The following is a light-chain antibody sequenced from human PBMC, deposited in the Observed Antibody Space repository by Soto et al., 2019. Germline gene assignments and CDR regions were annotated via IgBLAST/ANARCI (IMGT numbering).Light chain of an antibody. Sequence: DIQMTQSASSGTASVGERVTITCRASQGISSWLAWYQQKPGKAPKLLIFAASSLQSGVPSRFSGSRSGPDFTLTISSLQPEDFATYYCQQSYSSPPTFGQGTKVDIK. V-gene: IGKV1-12*01. CDR1: QGISSW. CDR3: QQSYSSPPT. CDR2: AAS. J-gene: IGKJ1*01.